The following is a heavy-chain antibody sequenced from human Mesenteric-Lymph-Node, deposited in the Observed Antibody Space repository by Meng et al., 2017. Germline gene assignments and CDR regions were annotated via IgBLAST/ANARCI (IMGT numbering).Heavy chain of an antibody. CDR3: ARVSSGWDYFDY. J-gene: IGHJ4*02. Sequence: VQLQESGTGLVKPSQTLALTCTVSGGSVSSGGYYWTWIRQHPGKGLEWFGHIYYSGSTFYNPSLKRRVIISIDTSKNQFSLNLRSVTAADTAVYYCARVSSGWDYFDYWGQGTLVTVSS. D-gene: IGHD6-19*01. V-gene: IGHV4-31*03. CDR2: IYYSGST. CDR1: GGSVSSGGYY.